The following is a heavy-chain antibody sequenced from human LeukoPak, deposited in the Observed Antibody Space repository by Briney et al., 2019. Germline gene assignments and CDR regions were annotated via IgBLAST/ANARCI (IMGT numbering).Heavy chain of an antibody. CDR3: ARPPSNYYDSSGYYSGDY. V-gene: IGHV5-51*01. J-gene: IGHJ4*02. CDR2: IYPGDSDT. Sequence: GESLQISCKGSGYSFTSYWIGWVRQMPGKGLEWMGIIYPGDSDTRYSPSFQGQVTISADKSISTAYLQWSSLKASDTAMYYCARPPSNYYDSSGYYSGDYWGQGTLVTVSS. D-gene: IGHD3-22*01. CDR1: GYSFTSYW.